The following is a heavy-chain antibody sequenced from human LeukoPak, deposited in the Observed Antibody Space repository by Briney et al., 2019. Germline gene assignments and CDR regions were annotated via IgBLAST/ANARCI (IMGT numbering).Heavy chain of an antibody. J-gene: IGHJ4*02. V-gene: IGHV4-34*01. Sequence: KSSETLSLTCAVYGGSFSHYYWSWIRQPPGKGLEWIGEINHSGSTNYSPSLKSRVTISVDTSKNQFSLKLSSVTAADTAVYYCAAKPNTVTIEYYFDYWGQGTLVTVSS. CDR3: AAKPNTVTIEYYFDY. CDR2: INHSGST. D-gene: IGHD4-17*01. CDR1: GGSFSHYY.